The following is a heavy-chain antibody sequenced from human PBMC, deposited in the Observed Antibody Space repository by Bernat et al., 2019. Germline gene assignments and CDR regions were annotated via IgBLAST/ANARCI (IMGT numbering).Heavy chain of an antibody. CDR1: GFTFSSYG. J-gene: IGHJ4*02. V-gene: IGHV3-33*08. Sequence: VQLVESGGGLVQPGRSLRLSCAASGFTFSSYGMHWVRQAPGKGLEWVAVIWYDGSNKYYADSVKGRFTISRDNSKNTLYLQMNSLRAEDTAVYYCARDPHITMIHFDYWGQGTLVTVSS. CDR3: ARDPHITMIHFDY. D-gene: IGHD3-22*01. CDR2: IWYDGSNK.